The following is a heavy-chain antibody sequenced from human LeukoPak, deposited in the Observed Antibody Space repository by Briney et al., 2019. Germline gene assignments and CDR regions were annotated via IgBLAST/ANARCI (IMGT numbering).Heavy chain of an antibody. CDR2: IKSKTDGGTT. CDR1: GFTFSNAW. CDR3: TTSGPSSSWYYYYHYYMDV. V-gene: IGHV3-15*01. D-gene: IGHD6-13*01. Sequence: PGGSLRLSCAASGFTFSNAWMSWVRQAPGKGLEWVGRIKSKTDGGTTDYAAPVKGRFTISRDDSKNTLYLQMNSLKTEDTAVYYCTTSGPSSSWYYYYHYYMDVWGEGTTVTISS. J-gene: IGHJ6*03.